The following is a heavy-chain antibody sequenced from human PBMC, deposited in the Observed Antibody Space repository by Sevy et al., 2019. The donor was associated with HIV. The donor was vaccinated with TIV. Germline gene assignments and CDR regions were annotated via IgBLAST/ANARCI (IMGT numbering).Heavy chain of an antibody. J-gene: IGHJ6*02. V-gene: IGHV4-59*01. Sequence: SETLSLTCTVSGGSISSYYWNWIRQSPGKGLEWIGYIYYTGSTNYNPSLKSRVTISVDTSKNQFSPKLTSVTAADTAVYYCAGELIGGRYYGMDVWGQGTTVTVSS. CDR3: AGELIGGRYYGMDV. CDR2: IYYTGST. CDR1: GGSISSYY. D-gene: IGHD3-16*02.